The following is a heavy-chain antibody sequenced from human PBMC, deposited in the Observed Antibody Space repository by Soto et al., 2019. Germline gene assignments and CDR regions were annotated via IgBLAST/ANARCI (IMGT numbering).Heavy chain of an antibody. V-gene: IGHV3-23*01. CDR2: ISGGGDTT. Sequence: EVQLLESGGGLVQPGGSLRLSCAASGFTFNNYAMTWVRQAPGKGLEWVSAISGGGDTTSYADSVKGRFTVSRDGSKNTLYLQMGSLRAEDTALYYCAKVRVGSGSLTPRVDFWGQGTLGTVSS. J-gene: IGHJ4*02. D-gene: IGHD3-10*01. CDR3: AKVRVGSGSLTPRVDF. CDR1: GFTFNNYA.